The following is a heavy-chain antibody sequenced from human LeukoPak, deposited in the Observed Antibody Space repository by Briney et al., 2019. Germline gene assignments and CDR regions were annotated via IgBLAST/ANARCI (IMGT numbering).Heavy chain of an antibody. CDR1: GFTYSSYA. CDR2: ISSSSSTI. D-gene: IGHD2-2*01. CDR3: AREGICSSTSCYQSHYYYYMDV. J-gene: IGHJ6*03. V-gene: IGHV3-48*01. Sequence: GGSLRLSCAASGFTYSSYAMSWVRQAPGKGLEWVSYISSSSSTIYYADSVKGRFTISRDNAKNSLYLQMNSLRAEDTAVYYCAREGICSSTSCYQSHYYYYMDVWGKGTTVTVSS.